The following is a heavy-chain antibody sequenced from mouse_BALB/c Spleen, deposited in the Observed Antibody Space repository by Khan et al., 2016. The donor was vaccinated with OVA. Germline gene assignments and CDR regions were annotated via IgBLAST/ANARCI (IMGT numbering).Heavy chain of an antibody. Sequence: QMQLEESGAELARPGASVKMSCKASGYTFTSYTIHWIKERPGQGLEWIGNINPSNVYTNYNQKFKDKATLTTDKSSTTAYLQLSSLTSDDSAVYNCVRDGAYHRNDGWFAYWGQGTLGTVSA. J-gene: IGHJ3*01. CDR3: VRDGAYHRNDGWFAY. CDR2: INPSNVYT. CDR1: GYTFTSYT. D-gene: IGHD2-14*01. V-gene: IGHV1-4*01.